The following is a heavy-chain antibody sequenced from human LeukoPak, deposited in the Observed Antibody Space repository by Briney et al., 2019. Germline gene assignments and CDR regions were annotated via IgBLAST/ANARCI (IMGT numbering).Heavy chain of an antibody. V-gene: IGHV3-30*04. D-gene: IGHD3-22*01. Sequence: HSGRSLRLSCAASGFTFSSYAMHWVRQAPGKGLEWVAVISFDGSNKYYADSVKGRFTISRDNSKNTLYLQMNSLRAEDTAVYYCARDPFGLNYYDSSGYFDYWGQGTLVTVSS. CDR3: ARDPFGLNYYDSSGYFDY. CDR2: ISFDGSNK. J-gene: IGHJ4*02. CDR1: GFTFSSYA.